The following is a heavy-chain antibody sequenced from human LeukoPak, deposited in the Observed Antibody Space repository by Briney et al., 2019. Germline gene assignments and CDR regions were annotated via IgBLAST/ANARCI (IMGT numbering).Heavy chain of an antibody. V-gene: IGHV3-21*01. CDR3: ARELDDFWSGYTLGFDY. D-gene: IGHD3-3*01. CDR2: ISSSSSYI. Sequence: GRSLRLSCAASGFTFSSYSMNWVRQAPGKGLEWVSSISSSSSYIYYADSVKGRFTISRDNAKNSLYLQMNSLRAEDTAVYYCARELDDFWSGYTLGFDYWGQGTLVTVSS. J-gene: IGHJ4*02. CDR1: GFTFSSYS.